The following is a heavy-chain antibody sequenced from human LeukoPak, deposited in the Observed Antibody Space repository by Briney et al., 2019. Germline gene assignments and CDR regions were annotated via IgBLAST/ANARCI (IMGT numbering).Heavy chain of an antibody. V-gene: IGHV3-74*01. Sequence: PGGSLRLSCAASRFSVSDYWMHWVRQAPEKGLVWVSRINSDGSRPSYADSVKGRFAISRDNAKNTLYLQMNSLRVEDTALYYCARETREAGSGDHQTDSFDVWGQGTMVSVSS. J-gene: IGHJ3*01. CDR2: INSDGSRP. D-gene: IGHD2-15*01. CDR3: ARETREAGSGDHQTDSFDV. CDR1: RFSVSDYW.